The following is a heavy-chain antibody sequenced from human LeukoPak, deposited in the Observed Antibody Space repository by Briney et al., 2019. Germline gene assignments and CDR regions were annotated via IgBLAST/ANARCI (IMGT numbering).Heavy chain of an antibody. CDR3: ARTYDYGGSDY. D-gene: IGHD4-23*01. CDR1: GGTFSSYA. J-gene: IGHJ4*02. CDR2: IIPIFGIA. Sequence: GASVKVSCKASGGTFSSYAISWVRQAPGQGLEWMGRIIPIFGIANYAQKFQGRVTITADKSTSTAYMELSSLRSEDTAVYYCARTYDYGGSDYWGQGTLVTVSS. V-gene: IGHV1-69*04.